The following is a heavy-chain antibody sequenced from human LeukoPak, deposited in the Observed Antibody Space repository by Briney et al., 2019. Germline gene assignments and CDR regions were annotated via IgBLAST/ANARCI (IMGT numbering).Heavy chain of an antibody. CDR2: IYYSGSA. CDR3: ARQPGYYDSSGYYYFQH. V-gene: IGHV4-39*01. J-gene: IGHJ1*01. Sequence: PSETLSLTCTVSGGSISSSSYYWGWIRQPPGKGLEWIGSIYYSGSAYYNPPLKSRVTISVDTSKNQFSLKLSSVTAADTAVYYCARQPGYYDSSGYYYFQHWGQGTLVTVSS. D-gene: IGHD3-22*01. CDR1: GGSISSSSYY.